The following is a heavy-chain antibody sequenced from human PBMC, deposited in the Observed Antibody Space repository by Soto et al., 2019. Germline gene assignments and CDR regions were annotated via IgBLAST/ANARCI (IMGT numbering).Heavy chain of an antibody. J-gene: IGHJ6*02. CDR1: GFTFTSSA. CDR3: AAKGQQHLGYYNGMDV. V-gene: IGHV1-58*01. Sequence: ASVKVSCKASGFTFTSSAVQWVRQARGQRLEWIGWIVVGSGNTIYAQKFQERVTITRDLSTSTAYMELSSLRSEDTAVYYCAAKGQQHLGYYNGMDVWGQGTTVTVSS. CDR2: IVVGSGNT. D-gene: IGHD6-13*01.